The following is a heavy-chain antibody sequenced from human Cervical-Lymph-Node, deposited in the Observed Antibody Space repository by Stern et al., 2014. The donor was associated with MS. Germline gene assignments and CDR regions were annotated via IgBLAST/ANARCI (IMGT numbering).Heavy chain of an antibody. CDR1: GYTFINYG. D-gene: IGHD4/OR15-4a*01. J-gene: IGHJ4*02. V-gene: IGHV1-18*01. Sequence: VQLEESGGEVKKPGASVKVSCKTSGYTFINYGITWVRQAPGQGPEGMGWVSGHNGITNDARKFQDRVTITRDTSTSTAYMELRSLTPDDTAVYYCARDRANYGVFDYWGQGSLVTVSA. CDR2: VSGHNGIT. CDR3: ARDRANYGVFDY.